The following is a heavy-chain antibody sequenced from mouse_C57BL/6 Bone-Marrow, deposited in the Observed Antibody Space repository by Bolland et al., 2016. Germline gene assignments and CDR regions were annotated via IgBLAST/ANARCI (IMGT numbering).Heavy chain of an antibody. J-gene: IGHJ4*01. CDR2: NGGT. D-gene: IGHD2-1*01. Sequence: NGGTSYNQKFKGKATLTVDKSSSTGYMELRSLTSEDSAVYYCARFGIYYGNYDAMDYWGQGTS. CDR3: ARFGIYYGNYDAMDY. V-gene: IGHV1-26*01.